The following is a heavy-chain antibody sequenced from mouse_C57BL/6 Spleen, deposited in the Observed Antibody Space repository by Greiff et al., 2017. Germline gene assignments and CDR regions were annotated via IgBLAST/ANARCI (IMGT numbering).Heavy chain of an antibody. CDR3: TTNYDEGGY. CDR1: GFHITDDY. D-gene: IGHD2-4*01. CDR2: IDPENGDT. J-gene: IGHJ2*01. V-gene: IGHV14-4*01. Sequence: VQLQQSGAELVRPGASVKLSCTASGFHITDDYMHWVKQRPEQGLEWIGWIDPENGDTEYATKFQGKATITADTSSNTAYLQLSSLTSEDTAVYYCTTNYDEGGYWGQGTTLTVSS.